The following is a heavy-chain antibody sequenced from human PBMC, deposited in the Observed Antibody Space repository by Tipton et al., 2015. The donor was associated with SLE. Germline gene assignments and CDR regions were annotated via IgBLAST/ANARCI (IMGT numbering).Heavy chain of an antibody. CDR1: GYTFTSYG. Sequence: QVQLVQSGPEVKKPGASVKVSCKASGYTFTSYGISWVRQAPGQGLEWMGWISAYNGNTNYAQQLHGRVTMTTDTYTSTAYMELRSLRSDDTAVYYCARDQYDYGAGPRYWYFDLWGRGTLVTVSS. CDR2: ISAYNGNT. D-gene: IGHD4-17*01. CDR3: ARDQYDYGAGPRYWYFDL. J-gene: IGHJ2*01. V-gene: IGHV1-18*01.